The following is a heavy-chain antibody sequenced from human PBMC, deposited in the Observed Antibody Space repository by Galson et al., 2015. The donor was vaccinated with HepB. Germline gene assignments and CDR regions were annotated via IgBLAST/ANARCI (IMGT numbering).Heavy chain of an antibody. J-gene: IGHJ4*02. D-gene: IGHD6-13*01. CDR3: AKDQGVAAVDY. V-gene: IGHV3-30*02. CDR1: GFTFSVSA. Sequence: SLRLSCAASGFTFSVSAMSWVRQAPGRGLEWLGFIRNDGSNKYYADSVKGRFTISRDNSNNTLFLHMTSLRADDTAVYYCAKDQGVAAVDYWGQGILVTVSS. CDR2: IRNDGSNK.